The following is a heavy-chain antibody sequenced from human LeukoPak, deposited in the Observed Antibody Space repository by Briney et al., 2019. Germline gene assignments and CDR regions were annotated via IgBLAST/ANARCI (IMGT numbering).Heavy chain of an antibody. D-gene: IGHD1-26*01. J-gene: IGHJ4*02. CDR2: IGAGSGAIT. CDR3: AKDREQPFC. Sequence: GGSLRLSCVASGFTFSSYAMRWVRQAPGKGLEWVSAIGAGSGAITIYADSVKGRFTISRDNSKNTLYLQMNSLRGEDTAVYYCAKDREQPFCWGQGTLVTVSS. V-gene: IGHV3-23*01. CDR1: GFTFSSYA.